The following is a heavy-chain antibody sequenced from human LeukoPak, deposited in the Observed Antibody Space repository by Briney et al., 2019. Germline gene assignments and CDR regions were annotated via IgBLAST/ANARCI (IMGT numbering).Heavy chain of an antibody. CDR3: ARVLHGSGSDYFDY. V-gene: IGHV3-53*01. CDR2: IYSGGST. CDR1: GFTVSSNY. J-gene: IGHJ4*02. D-gene: IGHD3-10*01. Sequence: GGSLRLSCAASGFTVSSNYMSWVRQAPGKGLEWVSLIYSGGSTYYADSVKGRFTISRDNSKNKLYFQMNSLRAEDTAVYYCARVLHGSGSDYFDYWGQGILVTVSS.